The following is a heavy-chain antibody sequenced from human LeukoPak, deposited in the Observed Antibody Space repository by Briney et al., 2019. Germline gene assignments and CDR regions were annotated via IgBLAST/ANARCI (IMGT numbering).Heavy chain of an antibody. CDR2: IYPGDSDT. CDR1: GYSFTSYW. CDR3: ARSRGRGGTIVVVPAAMPLWFDP. D-gene: IGHD2-2*01. V-gene: IGHV5-51*01. J-gene: IGHJ5*02. Sequence: GESLKISWKGSGYSFTSYWIGWVRQMPGKGLEWMGIIYPGDSDTRYSPSFQGQVTISADKSISTAYLQWSSLKASDTAMYYCARSRGRGGTIVVVPAAMPLWFDPWGQGTLVTVSS.